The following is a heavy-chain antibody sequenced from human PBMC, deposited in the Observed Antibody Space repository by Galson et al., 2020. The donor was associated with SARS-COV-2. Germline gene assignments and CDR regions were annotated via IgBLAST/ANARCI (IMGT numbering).Heavy chain of an antibody. CDR2: NYYSGST. D-gene: IGHD4-17*01. CDR3: ARHHNDYGDYVSSPDWFDP. J-gene: IGHJ5*02. Sequence: SETLSLTCTVSGGSISSGSYYWGWIRQPPGKGLEWIGSNYYSGSTYYNPSLKSRVTISVDTSKNQFSLKLSSVTAADTAVYYCARHHNDYGDYVSSPDWFDPWGQGTLVTVSS. CDR1: GGSISSGSYY. V-gene: IGHV4-39*01.